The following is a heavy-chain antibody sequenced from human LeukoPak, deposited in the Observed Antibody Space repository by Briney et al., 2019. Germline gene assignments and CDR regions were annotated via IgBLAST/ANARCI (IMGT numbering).Heavy chain of an antibody. CDR3: ARVLGWAGFDY. D-gene: IGHD6-19*01. CDR2: IYSSGST. CDR1: GGSLSSFY. Sequence: SETLSLTCTVSGGSLSSFYWSWFRQPAGKGLEWIGRIYSSGSTNYNPSLKSRLTMSVDTSKNQFSLRLASVAVADTAVYCGARVLGWAGFDYWGQGTLVTVSS. J-gene: IGHJ4*02. V-gene: IGHV4-4*07.